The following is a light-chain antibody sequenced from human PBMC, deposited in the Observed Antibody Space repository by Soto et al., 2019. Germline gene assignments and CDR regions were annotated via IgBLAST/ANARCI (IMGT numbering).Light chain of an antibody. CDR1: SSDVGGYDY. CDR3: SSYAGSNNFV. V-gene: IGLV2-8*01. Sequence: QSALTQPPSASGSPGQSVTISCTGTSSDVGGYDYVSWYRQHPGKAPKLMIYEVTKRPSGVPDRFSGSQSGNTASLTVSGLQAEDEADYYCSSYAGSNNFVFGTGTKLTVL. J-gene: IGLJ1*01. CDR2: EVT.